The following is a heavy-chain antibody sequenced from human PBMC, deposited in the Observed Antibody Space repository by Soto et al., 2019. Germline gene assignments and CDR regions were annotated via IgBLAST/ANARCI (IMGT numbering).Heavy chain of an antibody. D-gene: IGHD3-9*01. CDR2: INPNSGGT. CDR1: GYTFTGYY. Sequence: ASVKFSFKASGYTFTGYYMHWVRHAPRQGLEWMGWINPNSGGTNYAQKFQGRVTMTRDTSISTAYMELSRLRSDDTAVYYCARVNKLRYFDWLFPNDAFDIWRQGTMVTVSS. CDR3: ARVNKLRYFDWLFPNDAFDI. V-gene: IGHV1-2*02. J-gene: IGHJ3*02.